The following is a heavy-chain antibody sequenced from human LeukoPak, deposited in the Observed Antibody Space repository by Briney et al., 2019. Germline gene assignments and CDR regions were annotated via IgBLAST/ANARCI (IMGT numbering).Heavy chain of an antibody. Sequence: ASVKVSCKASGYTFTSYGISWVRQAPGQGLEGMGWISAYNGNTNYAQKLQGRVTMTTDTSTSTAYMGLRSMRSDDTAVYYCARGRDVDYYGSGSYLGYWGQGTLVTVSS. CDR3: ARGRDVDYYGSGSYLGY. J-gene: IGHJ4*02. CDR1: GYTFTSYG. D-gene: IGHD3-10*01. CDR2: ISAYNGNT. V-gene: IGHV1-18*04.